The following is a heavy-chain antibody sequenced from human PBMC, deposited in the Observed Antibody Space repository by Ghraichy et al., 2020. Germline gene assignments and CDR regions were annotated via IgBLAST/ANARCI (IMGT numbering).Heavy chain of an antibody. CDR2: MNPNSGNT. V-gene: IGHV1-8*01. J-gene: IGHJ6*02. D-gene: IGHD6-13*01. CDR1: GYTFTSYD. Sequence: ASVKVSCKASGYTFTSYDINWVRQATGQGLEWMGWMNPNSGNTGYAQKFQGRVTMTRNTSISTAYMELSSLRSEDTAVYYCARGQPGTYYYYYGMDVWGQGTTVTVSS. CDR3: ARGQPGTYYYYYGMDV.